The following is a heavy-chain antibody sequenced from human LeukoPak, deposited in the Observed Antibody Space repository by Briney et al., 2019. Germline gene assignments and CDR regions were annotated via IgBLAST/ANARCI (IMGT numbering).Heavy chain of an antibody. CDR2: IWYDGSNK. Sequence: PGRSLRLSCAASGFTFSTYGMHWVRQAPGKGLEWVAVIWYDGSNKYYADSVKGRFSISRDNAKNSLYLQMNSLRAEDMALYYCAKSSGSYYYYYYMDVWGKGTTVTVSS. J-gene: IGHJ6*03. D-gene: IGHD1-26*01. V-gene: IGHV3-33*03. CDR1: GFTFSTYG. CDR3: AKSSGSYYYYYYMDV.